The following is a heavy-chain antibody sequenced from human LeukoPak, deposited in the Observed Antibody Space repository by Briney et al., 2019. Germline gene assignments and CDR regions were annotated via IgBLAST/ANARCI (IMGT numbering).Heavy chain of an antibody. V-gene: IGHV1-2*02. CDR3: ARGVEYCSSTSCYLWPTKYYYYMDV. CDR2: INPNSGGT. D-gene: IGHD2-2*01. Sequence: ASVKVSCKASGYTFTGYYMHWVRQAPGQGLEWMGWINPNSGGTNYAQKFQGRVTMTRDTSISTAYMELSRLRSEDTAVYYCARGVEYCSSTSCYLWPTKYYYYMDVWGKGTTVTISS. J-gene: IGHJ6*03. CDR1: GYTFTGYY.